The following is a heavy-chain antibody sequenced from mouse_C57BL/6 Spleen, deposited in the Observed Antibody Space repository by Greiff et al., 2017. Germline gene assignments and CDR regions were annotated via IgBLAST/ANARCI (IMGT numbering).Heavy chain of an antibody. CDR1: GYAFSSSW. J-gene: IGHJ1*03. D-gene: IGHD2-3*01. CDR3: ARRGYDYWYFDV. CDR2: IYPGDGDT. V-gene: IGHV1-82*01. Sequence: QVQLKQSGPELVKPGASVKISCKASGYAFSSSWMNWVKQRPGKGLEWIGRIYPGDGDTNYNGKFKGKDTLTADKSSSTAYMQLSSLTSEDSAVYFCARRGYDYWYFDVWGTGTTVTVSS.